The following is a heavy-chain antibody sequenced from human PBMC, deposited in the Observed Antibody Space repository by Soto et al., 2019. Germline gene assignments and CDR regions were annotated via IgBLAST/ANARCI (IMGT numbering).Heavy chain of an antibody. CDR1: GDSISSYY. Sequence: QVQLQESGPGLVKPSETLSLTCAVSGDSISSYYCMWIRQPPGNGLESIGYPYYARSANYTPSLKSRVTLAVATSTNQCSLSLSSMTAADTAVYYCAFRSMAVVPEYWGQGTLVTVSS. CDR3: AFRSMAVVPEY. CDR2: PYYARSA. J-gene: IGHJ4*02. V-gene: IGHV4-59*01. D-gene: IGHD3-22*01.